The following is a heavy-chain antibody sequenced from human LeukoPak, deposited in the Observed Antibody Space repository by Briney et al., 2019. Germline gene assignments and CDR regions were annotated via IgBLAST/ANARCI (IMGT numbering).Heavy chain of an antibody. Sequence: SQTFSLTCAISGDSVSSNIAAWNWIRQSPSRGLEWLGRTFYRSKWYNDYAVSLRGRIAINPDTSKNQFFLLLYSVTPEDTAVYYCVRDFLGQGLPLDYWSQGTLVTVSS. CDR2: TFYRSKWYN. J-gene: IGHJ4*02. CDR3: VRDFLGQGLPLDY. V-gene: IGHV6-1*01. CDR1: GDSVSSNIAA. D-gene: IGHD3-3*01.